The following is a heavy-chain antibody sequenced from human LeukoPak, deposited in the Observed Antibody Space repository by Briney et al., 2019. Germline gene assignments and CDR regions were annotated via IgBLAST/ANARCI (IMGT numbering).Heavy chain of an antibody. D-gene: IGHD3-10*02. CDR3: ARVLFGGYSHLGAFDI. CDR1: GGSISSYY. V-gene: IGHV4-59*01. CDR2: IYYSGST. Sequence: SETLSLTCTVSGGSISSYYWSWIRQPPGKGLEWIGYIYYSGSTNYNPSLKSRVTISVDTSKNQFSLKLSSVTAADTAVYYCARVLFGGYSHLGAFDIWGQGTMVTVSS. J-gene: IGHJ3*02.